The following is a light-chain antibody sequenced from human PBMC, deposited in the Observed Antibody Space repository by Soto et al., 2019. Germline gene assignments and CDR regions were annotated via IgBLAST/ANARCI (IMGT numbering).Light chain of an antibody. CDR3: QQYNTYRFT. J-gene: IGKJ3*01. V-gene: IGKV1-5*01. CDR1: KSISSW. Sequence: DIQMTQSPSTLSASVGDRVTITCRASKSISSWLAWYQQKPGKAPKLLIYDASSLESGVPSRFSGSGSGTEFTLTISSLQPDDFAPYYCQQYNTYRFTFGPGTKVDIK. CDR2: DAS.